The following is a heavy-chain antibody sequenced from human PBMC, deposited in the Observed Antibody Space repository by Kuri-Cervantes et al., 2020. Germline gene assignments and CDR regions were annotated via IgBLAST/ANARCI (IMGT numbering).Heavy chain of an antibody. J-gene: IGHJ3*02. V-gene: IGHV1-45*02. CDR1: GYTFTYRY. CDR2: ITPFNGNT. D-gene: IGHD2-15*01. Sequence: SVKVSCKVSGYTFTYRYLHWVRQAPGQALEWMGWITPFNGNTNYAQKFQDRVTITRDMSTSTAYMELSSLRSEDTAVYYCAAAYCSGGSCYGPHDAFDIWGQGTMVTVSS. CDR3: AAAYCSGGSCYGPHDAFDI.